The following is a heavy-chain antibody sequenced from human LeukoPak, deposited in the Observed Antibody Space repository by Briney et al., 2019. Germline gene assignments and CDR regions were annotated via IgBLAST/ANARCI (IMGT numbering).Heavy chain of an antibody. CDR3: ASRVWFGESTPEGPIDY. D-gene: IGHD3-10*01. CDR1: GFTFSSYW. CDR2: IKQDGSEK. J-gene: IGHJ4*02. Sequence: GGSLRLSCAAYGFTFSSYWMSWVRQAPGKGLEWLANIKQDGSEKYYVDSVKGRFTISRDKAKNSLYLQMNSMRAEDTAVYYCASRVWFGESTPEGPIDYWGQGTLVTVSS. V-gene: IGHV3-7*01.